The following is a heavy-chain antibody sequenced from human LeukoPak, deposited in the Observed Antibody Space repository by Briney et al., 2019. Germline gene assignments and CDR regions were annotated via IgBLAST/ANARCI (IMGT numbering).Heavy chain of an antibody. D-gene: IGHD5-12*01. J-gene: IGHJ5*02. Sequence: ASVKVSCKAPGYTFTSYDINWVRQATGQGLEWMGWMNPNSGNTGYAQKFQGRVTIIRNTSISTAYMELSSLRSEDTAVYYCARAENYSGYDLFDPWGQGTLVTVSS. V-gene: IGHV1-8*03. CDR3: ARAENYSGYDLFDP. CDR2: MNPNSGNT. CDR1: GYTFTSYD.